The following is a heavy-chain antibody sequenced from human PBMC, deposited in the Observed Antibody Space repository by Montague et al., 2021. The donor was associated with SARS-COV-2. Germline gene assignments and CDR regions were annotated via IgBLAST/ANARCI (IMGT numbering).Heavy chain of an antibody. V-gene: IGHV3-74*01. J-gene: IGHJ4*02. CDR1: GLTFSSHW. Sequence: SLRLSCAASGLTFSSHWMHLVRQVPGKGLVWVSRINEKWDITYYADSVRGRFAISRDNAKNTLYLQMNSLRADDTAIYFCARDLSGARDYWGQGTRVTVSS. CDR2: INEKWDIT. CDR3: ARDLSGARDY. D-gene: IGHD3-10*01.